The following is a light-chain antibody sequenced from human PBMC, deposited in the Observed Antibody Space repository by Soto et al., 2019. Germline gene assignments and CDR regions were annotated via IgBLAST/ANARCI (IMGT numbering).Light chain of an antibody. CDR1: QSVLYSSNNKNY. J-gene: IGKJ1*01. V-gene: IGKV4-1*01. Sequence: DIVMTQSPGALAVSLGERATINCKSSQSVLYSSNNKNYLAWYQQKPGQPPKLLIYWASTREPGVPDRFSGSGSGTDFTLTISSLQAEDVAVYYCQQYYSTPRTFGQGTKVDIK. CDR2: WAS. CDR3: QQYYSTPRT.